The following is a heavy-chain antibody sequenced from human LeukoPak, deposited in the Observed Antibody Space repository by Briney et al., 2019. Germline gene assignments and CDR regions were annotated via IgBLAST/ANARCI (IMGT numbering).Heavy chain of an antibody. Sequence: GGSLRLSCAAPGFTFSSYSMNWVRQAPGKGLEWVSSISSSSSYIYYADSVKGRFTISRDNAKNSLYLQMNSLRAEDTAVYYCARGVGATFDYWGQGTLVTVSS. CDR3: ARGVGATFDY. CDR1: GFTFSSYS. CDR2: ISSSSSYI. V-gene: IGHV3-21*01. J-gene: IGHJ4*02. D-gene: IGHD1-26*01.